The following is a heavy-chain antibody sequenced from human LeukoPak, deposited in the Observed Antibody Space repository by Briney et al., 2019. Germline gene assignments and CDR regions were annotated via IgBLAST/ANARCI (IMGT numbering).Heavy chain of an antibody. CDR3: AREAEWELLHDY. V-gene: IGHV3-30-3*01. Sequence: GALRLSCAASEFTFSNYAMHWVRQAPGKGLEWVAVISYDGSNKYYADSVKGRFTISRDNSKNTLYLQMNSLRAEDTAVYYCAREAEWELLHDYWGQGTLVTVSS. CDR1: EFTFSNYA. D-gene: IGHD1-26*01. CDR2: ISYDGSNK. J-gene: IGHJ4*02.